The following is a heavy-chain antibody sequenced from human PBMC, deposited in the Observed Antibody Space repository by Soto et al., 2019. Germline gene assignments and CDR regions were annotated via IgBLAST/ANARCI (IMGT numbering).Heavy chain of an antibody. CDR2: ISASGDST. CDR1: GFTFHTYV. Sequence: GGSLRLSCVASGFTFHTYVMNWVRQAPGKGLEWVSSISASGDSTFYPDSLKGRFTISRDNSKDTIYLQMSSLRADDTAIYYCSKGIGTTRLYSMDAWGQGTTVTVSS. V-gene: IGHV3-23*01. D-gene: IGHD1-7*01. J-gene: IGHJ6*02. CDR3: SKGIGTTRLYSMDA.